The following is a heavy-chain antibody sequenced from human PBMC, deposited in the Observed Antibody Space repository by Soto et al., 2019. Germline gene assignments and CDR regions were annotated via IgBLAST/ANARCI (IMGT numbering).Heavy chain of an antibody. V-gene: IGHV4-31*03. Sequence: QMQLQESGPGLVKPSQTLSLTCNVSGGSISSGTSYWTWIRQHPGEGLEWIGHIYFTGATYSNPSLRSRLTMAVDKSKNQFSLKLTSVTAADKATYYCASIPRRGYSYGIDYWGQGTLVTVSS. J-gene: IGHJ4*02. CDR3: ASIPRRGYSYGIDY. CDR2: IYFTGAT. CDR1: GGSISSGTSY. D-gene: IGHD2-21*02.